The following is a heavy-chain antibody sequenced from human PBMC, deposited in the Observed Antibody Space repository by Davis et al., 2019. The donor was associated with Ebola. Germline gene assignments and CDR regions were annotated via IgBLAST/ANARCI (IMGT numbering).Heavy chain of an antibody. CDR1: GFTFDDYA. CDR2: ISWNSGSI. J-gene: IGHJ4*02. D-gene: IGHD6-6*01. CDR3: AKSYGSSSLLDY. V-gene: IGHV3-9*01. Sequence: PGGSLRLSCAASGFTFDDYAMHWVRQAPGKGLEWVSGISWNSGSIGYADSVKGRFTISRDNAKNSLYLQMNSLRAEDTALYYCAKSYGSSSLLDYWGQGTLVTVSS.